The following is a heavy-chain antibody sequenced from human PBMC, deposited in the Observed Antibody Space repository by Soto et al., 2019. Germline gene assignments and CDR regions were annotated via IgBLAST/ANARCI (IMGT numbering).Heavy chain of an antibody. Sequence: QVQLQESGPGLVKPSQTLSLTCTVSGDSISSSFYYWSWIRQPPGKGLEWIGYIYYSGGTSSNPYRYRRVTISVDTFKNQFSLKVTSVSAADTAVYYCARENSGFDPTGSFDFWGQGTLVTVSS. V-gene: IGHV4-30-4*01. J-gene: IGHJ4*02. CDR1: GDSISSSFYY. CDR2: IYYSGGT. D-gene: IGHD5-12*01. CDR3: ARENSGFDPTGSFDF.